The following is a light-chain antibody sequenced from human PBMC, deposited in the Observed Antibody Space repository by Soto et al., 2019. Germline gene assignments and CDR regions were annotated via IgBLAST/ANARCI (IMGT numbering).Light chain of an antibody. CDR3: QQYSVYWT. V-gene: IGKV1-39*01. CDR2: AAS. CDR1: QSISSY. Sequence: DIQMTQSPSSLSASVGDRVTITCRASQSISSYLTWYQHQPGKAPKLLIYAASSLQSGVPSRFSGSGSGTDFTLTINSLQPDDFATYYCQQYSVYWTFGQGTKVDIK. J-gene: IGKJ1*01.